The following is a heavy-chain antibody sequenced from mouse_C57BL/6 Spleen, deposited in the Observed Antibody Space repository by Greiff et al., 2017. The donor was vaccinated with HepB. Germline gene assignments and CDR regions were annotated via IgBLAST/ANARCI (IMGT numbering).Heavy chain of an antibody. CDR1: GFTFSDYG. J-gene: IGHJ4*01. CDR2: ISSGSSTI. D-gene: IGHD2-4*01. CDR3: ATGIYYDYDDGYAMDY. Sequence: EVQLVESGGGLVKPGGSLKLSCAASGFTFSDYGMHWVRQAPEKGLEWVAYISSGSSTIYYADTVKGRFTISRDNAKNTLFLQMTSLRSEDTAMYYCATGIYYDYDDGYAMDYWGQGTSVTVSS. V-gene: IGHV5-17*01.